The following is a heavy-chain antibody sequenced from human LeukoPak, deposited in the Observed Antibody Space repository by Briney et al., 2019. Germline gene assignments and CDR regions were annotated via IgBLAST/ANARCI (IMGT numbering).Heavy chain of an antibody. CDR2: ISGSGGST. CDR1: GFTFSSYA. V-gene: IGHV3-23*01. D-gene: IGHD2-2*01. CDR3: AKCIVVVPAVLRGFDP. J-gene: IGHJ5*02. Sequence: GGSLRLSCAASGFTFSSYAMSWVRQAPGKGLEWVSAISGSGGSTYYADSVKGRFTIPRDNSKNTLYLQMNSLRADDTAVYYCAKCIVVVPAVLRGFDPWGQGTLVTVSS.